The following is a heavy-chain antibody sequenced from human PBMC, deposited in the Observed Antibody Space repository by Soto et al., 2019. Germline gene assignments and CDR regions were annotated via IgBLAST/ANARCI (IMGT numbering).Heavy chain of an antibody. CDR3: ARALDFWSGYLSD. J-gene: IGHJ4*02. D-gene: IGHD3-3*01. CDR1: GFTFSSYA. CDR2: ISSGGTTI. Sequence: GGSLRLSCAASGFTFSSYAMNWVRQAPGKGLEWVSYISSGGTTIYYADSVKGRFTISRDNAKNSLDLQMNSLRADDTAIYYCARALDFWSGYLSDWGQGTLVTVSS. V-gene: IGHV3-48*03.